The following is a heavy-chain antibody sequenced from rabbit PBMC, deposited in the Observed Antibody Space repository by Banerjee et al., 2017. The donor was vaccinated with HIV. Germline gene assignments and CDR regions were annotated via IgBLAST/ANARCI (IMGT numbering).Heavy chain of an antibody. CDR1: GLDFSSSYW. D-gene: IGHD1-1*01. CDR3: ARDERISGAVFNL. Sequence: QEQLEESGGGLVKPGASLTLTCKASGLDFSSSYWICWVRQAPGKGLEWIGCIYTGSSGSTHYASWAKGRFTISKTSSTTVTLQLNSLTAADTATYFCARDERISGAVFNLWGPGTLVTVS. J-gene: IGHJ4*01. V-gene: IGHV1S45*01. CDR2: IYTGSSGST.